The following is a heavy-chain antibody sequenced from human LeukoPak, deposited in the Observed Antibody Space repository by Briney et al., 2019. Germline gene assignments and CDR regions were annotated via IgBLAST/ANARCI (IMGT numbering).Heavy chain of an antibody. D-gene: IGHD2-2*01. J-gene: IGHJ5*02. CDR1: GGSFSGYY. CDR2: IYYSGST. CDR3: ARQDYSSTSPNWFDP. Sequence: SEALSLTCAVYGGSFSGYYWSWIRQPPAKGLEWIGSIYYSGSTYYNPSLKSRVTISVDTSKNQFSLKLSSATAADTAVYYCARQDYSSTSPNWFDPCGQGTLVTVSS. V-gene: IGHV4-34*01.